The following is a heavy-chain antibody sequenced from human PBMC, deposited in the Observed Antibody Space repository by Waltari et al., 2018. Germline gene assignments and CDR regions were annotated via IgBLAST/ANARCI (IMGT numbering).Heavy chain of an antibody. D-gene: IGHD4-17*01. CDR3: ATTPMTTVTGDY. CDR1: GFTFSSYS. V-gene: IGHV3-21*01. J-gene: IGHJ4*02. Sequence: EVQLVESGGGLVKPGGSLRLSCAASGFTFSSYSMNWVRQAPGKGLEWVSSISSSSSYIYYADSVKGRFTISRDNAKNSLYLQMNSLRAEDTAVYYCATTPMTTVTGDYWGQGTLVTVSS. CDR2: ISSSSSYI.